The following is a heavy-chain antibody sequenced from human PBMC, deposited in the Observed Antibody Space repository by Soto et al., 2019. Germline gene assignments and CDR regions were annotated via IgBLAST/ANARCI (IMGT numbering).Heavy chain of an antibody. CDR1: GFTVSSNY. CDR3: ARSIAAAGIPLYYYGMDV. V-gene: IGHV3-53*04. J-gene: IGHJ6*02. CDR2: IYSGGST. D-gene: IGHD6-13*01. Sequence: PGGSLRLSCAASGFTVSSNYMSWVRQAPGKGLKWVSVIYSGGSTYYAGSMKGRFTISRHNSKNTLYLQMNSLRAEDTAVYYYARSIAAAGIPLYYYGMDVWGQGTTVTVSS.